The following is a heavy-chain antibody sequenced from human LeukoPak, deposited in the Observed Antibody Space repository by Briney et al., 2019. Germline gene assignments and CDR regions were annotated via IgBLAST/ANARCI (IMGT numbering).Heavy chain of an antibody. CDR2: ISYDGSNK. J-gene: IGHJ4*02. CDR1: GFTFSSYA. D-gene: IGHD3-10*01. Sequence: GRSLSLSCAASGFTFSSYAMHWVRQAPGKGLEWVAVISYDGSNKYYADSVKGRFTISRDNSKNTLYLQMNSLRAEDTAVYYCARDLPYYYGSVTYYFDYWGQGTLVTVSS. CDR3: ARDLPYYYGSVTYYFDY. V-gene: IGHV3-30*04.